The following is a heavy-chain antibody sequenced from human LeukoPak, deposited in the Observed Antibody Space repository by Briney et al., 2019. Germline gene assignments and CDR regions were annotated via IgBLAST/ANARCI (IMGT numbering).Heavy chain of an antibody. CDR3: ARDRGYGYGHRFDP. J-gene: IGHJ5*02. CDR2: IYYSGST. V-gene: IGHV4-59*01. CDR1: GGSISSYY. D-gene: IGHD5-18*01. Sequence: SETLSLTCTVSGGSISSYYWSWIRQPPGKGLEWIGYIYYSGSTNYNPSLKSRVTISVDTSKNQFSLKLSSVTAADTAVYYCARDRGYGYGHRFDPWGQGTLVTVSS.